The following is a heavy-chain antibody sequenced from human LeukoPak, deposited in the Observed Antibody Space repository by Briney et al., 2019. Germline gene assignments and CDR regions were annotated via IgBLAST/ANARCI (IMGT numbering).Heavy chain of an antibody. CDR2: ISRDSDIR. D-gene: IGHD1-26*01. CDR1: GFTFSSYW. Sequence: GGSLRLSCAASGFTFSSYWMNWVRQAPGRGLEWISYISRDSDIRYYADSVKGRFTISRDNAKNSLYLQMNSLRAEDTAVYYCAREVEDPHFDYWGQGTLVTVSS. V-gene: IGHV3-48*04. J-gene: IGHJ4*02. CDR3: AREVEDPHFDY.